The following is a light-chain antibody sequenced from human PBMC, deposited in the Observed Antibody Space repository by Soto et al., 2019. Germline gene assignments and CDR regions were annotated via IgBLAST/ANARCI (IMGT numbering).Light chain of an antibody. Sequence: AIQLTQSPSSLSASVGDRVTITCRAIQVINSALAWYQQKPGKAPDLLIFDASTLESGVPSRFSGRRSGTDFSLTVSSLQPEDFATYYCQQFYTYTITFGQGTRLEIK. CDR1: QVINSA. CDR3: QQFYTYTIT. J-gene: IGKJ5*01. V-gene: IGKV1-13*02. CDR2: DAS.